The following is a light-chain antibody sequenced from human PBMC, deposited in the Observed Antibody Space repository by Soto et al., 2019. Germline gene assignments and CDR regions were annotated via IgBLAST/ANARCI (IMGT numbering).Light chain of an antibody. V-gene: IGLV1-40*01. Sequence: QSVLAQPPSVSGAPGQRVSISCTGSSSNIGAGYDVHWYQHLPGTAPKLLIYANNNRPSGVPDRFSGPKSGTSVSLAITGLQAEDEADYYCQSYDSSRSPLYVFGTGTKVTVL. CDR1: SSNIGAGYD. J-gene: IGLJ1*01. CDR3: QSYDSSRSPLYV. CDR2: ANN.